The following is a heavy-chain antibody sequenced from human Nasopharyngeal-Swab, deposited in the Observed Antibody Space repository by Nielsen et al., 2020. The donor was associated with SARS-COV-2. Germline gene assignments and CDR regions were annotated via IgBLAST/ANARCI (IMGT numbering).Heavy chain of an antibody. CDR2: IKTNTGNP. J-gene: IGHJ4*02. Sequence: ASVKVSCKASGYTFTSYAMNWVRQAPGQGLEWMGWIKTNTGNPTYAQGFTGRFVFSLDTSVSTAYLQISSLKAEDTAVYYCARVSYDILTGYWGFDYWGQGTLVTVSS. CDR3: ARVSYDILTGYWGFDY. CDR1: GYTFTSYA. V-gene: IGHV7-4-1*02. D-gene: IGHD3-9*01.